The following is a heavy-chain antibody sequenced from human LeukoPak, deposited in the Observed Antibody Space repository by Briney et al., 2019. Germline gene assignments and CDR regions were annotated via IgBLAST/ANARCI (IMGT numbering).Heavy chain of an antibody. CDR1: GGSTSSSSYY. D-gene: IGHD3-3*01. CDR3: ARAPSRPRLRFLCWFDP. CDR2: IYYSGST. J-gene: IGHJ5*02. V-gene: IGHV4-39*07. Sequence: PSETLSLTCTVSGGSTSSSSYYWGWIRQPPGKGLEWIGSIYYSGSTFYNPSLKSRVTISVDTSKNQFSLKLSSVTAADTAVYYCARAPSRPRLRFLCWFDPWGQGTLVTVSS.